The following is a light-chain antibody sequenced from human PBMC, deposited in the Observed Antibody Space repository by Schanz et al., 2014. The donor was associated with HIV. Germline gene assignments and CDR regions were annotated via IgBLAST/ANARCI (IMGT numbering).Light chain of an antibody. CDR3: SSFTSSFTYV. Sequence: QSVLTQPASVSGSPGQSITISCTGTSSDVGDYNYVSWYQQLPGKAPKLIIYDVSNRPSEISYRFSGSKSGHAASLTISGLQADDEADYYCSSFTSSFTYVFGTGTKLTVL. CDR2: DVS. CDR1: SSDVGDYNY. V-gene: IGLV2-14*03. J-gene: IGLJ1*01.